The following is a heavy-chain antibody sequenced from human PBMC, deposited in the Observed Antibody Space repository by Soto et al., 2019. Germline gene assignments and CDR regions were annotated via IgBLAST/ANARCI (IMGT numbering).Heavy chain of an antibody. CDR3: ARPPTSSSWWSVGNYYGMYV. CDR1: GGSFSGYY. V-gene: IGHV4-34*01. CDR2: INHGGST. J-gene: IGHJ6*02. Sequence: QVQLQQWGAGLLKPSETLSLTCAVYGGSFSGYYWSWIRQPPGKGLEWIGEINHGGSTHYNPFLKSRVTITVDTSKNQFSLKLSSVTAADTAVYYCARPPTSSSWWSVGNYYGMYVWGQGTTVTVPS. D-gene: IGHD6-13*01.